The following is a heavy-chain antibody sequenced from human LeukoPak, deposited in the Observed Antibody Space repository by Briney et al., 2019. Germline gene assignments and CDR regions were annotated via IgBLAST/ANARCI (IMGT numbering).Heavy chain of an antibody. V-gene: IGHV3-33*01. D-gene: IGHD6-19*01. CDR1: GFNFSNYA. CDR3: ARDLAVG. J-gene: IGHJ4*02. CDR2: IWYDGTTK. Sequence: PGGSLRLSCAAPGFNFSNYAMHWVRQAPAKGLEWVAVIWYDGTTKYYGDSVKGRFTISRDNSKNTLDLQMKSLRVEDTAVYYCARDLAVGWGQGTLVTVSS.